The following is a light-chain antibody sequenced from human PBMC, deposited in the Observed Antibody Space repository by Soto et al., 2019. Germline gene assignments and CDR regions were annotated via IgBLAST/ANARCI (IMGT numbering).Light chain of an antibody. Sequence: QSALTQPASVSGSPGQSITISCTGTSSDVGSYNLVSWYQQHPGNAPLLMIYEVSSRPSGVSNRFSGSTSGNTASLTISGRQAEDEADYYGSSYTSRSTRVFGTGTKLTVL. V-gene: IGLV2-14*02. J-gene: IGLJ1*01. CDR3: SSYTSRSTRV. CDR2: EVS. CDR1: SSDVGSYNL.